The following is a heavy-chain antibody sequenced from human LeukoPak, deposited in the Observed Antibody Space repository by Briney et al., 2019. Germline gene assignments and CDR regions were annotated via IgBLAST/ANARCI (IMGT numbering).Heavy chain of an antibody. J-gene: IGHJ1*01. D-gene: IGHD3-22*01. V-gene: IGHV1-46*01. Sequence: ASVKVSCKASGYTFTSYYMHWVRQAPGQGLEWMGIINPSGGSTSYAQKSQGRVTMTRDTSTSTVYMELSSLRSEDTAVYYCARDSYYDSSGYWSAEYFQHWGQGTLVTVSS. CDR3: ARDSYYDSSGYWSAEYFQH. CDR1: GYTFTSYY. CDR2: INPSGGST.